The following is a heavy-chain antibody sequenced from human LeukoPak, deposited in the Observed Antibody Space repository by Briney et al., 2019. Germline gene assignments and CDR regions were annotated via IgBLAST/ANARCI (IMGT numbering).Heavy chain of an antibody. V-gene: IGHV3-48*03. CDR3: ASMIVGYYYMDV. CDR1: GFTFSSYE. CDR2: ISSSGSTI. J-gene: IGHJ6*03. D-gene: IGHD3-22*01. Sequence: PGGSLRLSCAASGFTFSSYEMNWVRQAPGKGLEWVSYISSSGSTIYYADSVKGRFTISRDNAKNSLYLQMNSLRAEDTAVYYCASMIVGYYYMDVWGKGTTVTISS.